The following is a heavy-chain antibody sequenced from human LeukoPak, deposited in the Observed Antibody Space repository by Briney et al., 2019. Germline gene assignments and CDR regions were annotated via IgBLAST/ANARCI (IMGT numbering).Heavy chain of an antibody. V-gene: IGHV4-4*07. CDR2: IYTSGST. CDR1: GGSISSYY. J-gene: IGHJ4*02. D-gene: IGHD4-11*01. Sequence: KPSETLSLTCTVSGGSISSYYWSWIRQPAGKGLEWIGRIYTSGSTNYNPSLKSRVTMSVDTSKNQFSLKLSPVTAADTAVYYCARERLFYYSNYLFDYWGQGTLVTVSS. CDR3: ARERLFYYSNYLFDY.